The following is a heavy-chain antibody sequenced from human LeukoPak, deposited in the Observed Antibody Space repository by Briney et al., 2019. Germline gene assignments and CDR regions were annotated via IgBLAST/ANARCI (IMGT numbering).Heavy chain of an antibody. CDR1: GFTFSSYW. CDR2: IKQDGSEK. J-gene: IGHJ4*02. CDR3: ARGVYDFWSGYHADY. D-gene: IGHD3-3*01. V-gene: IGHV3-7*01. Sequence: GGSLRLSCAASGFTFSSYWMSWVRQAPGKGLEWVANIKQDGSEKYYVDSVKGRFTISRDNAKNSLYLQMNSLRAEDTAVYYCARGVYDFWSGYHADYRGQGTLVTVSS.